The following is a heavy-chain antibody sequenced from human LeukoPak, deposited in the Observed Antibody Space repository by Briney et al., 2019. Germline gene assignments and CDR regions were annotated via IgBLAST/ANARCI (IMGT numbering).Heavy chain of an antibody. CDR3: ASVYKHGMDV. CDR2: LNPSGGSS. CDR1: GYTFTSYA. J-gene: IGHJ6*02. V-gene: IGHV1-46*01. D-gene: IGHD5-24*01. Sequence: GASVKVSCKASGYTFTSYAISWVRQAPGQGLEWMAILNPSGGSSNYAQKFQGRATLTRATSTGTVYMELSSLRSEDTAVYYCASVYKHGMDVWGQGTTVIVSS.